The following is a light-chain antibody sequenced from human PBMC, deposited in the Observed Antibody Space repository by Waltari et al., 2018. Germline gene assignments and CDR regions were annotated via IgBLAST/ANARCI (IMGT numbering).Light chain of an antibody. Sequence: SYELTQPSSVSLSPGQTANITCSGNVLAKKYGRWLQQKPGQAPMLLIYRDNARPSGIPERFSGSSSGTTVTLTLSGAHVEDEADYYCYSVSANSWVFGGGTRLTVL. J-gene: IGLJ3*02. CDR3: YSVSANSWV. CDR2: RDN. V-gene: IGLV3-27*01. CDR1: VLAKKY.